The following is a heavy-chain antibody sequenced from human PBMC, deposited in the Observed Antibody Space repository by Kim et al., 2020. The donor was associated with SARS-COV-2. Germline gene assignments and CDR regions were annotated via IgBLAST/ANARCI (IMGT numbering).Heavy chain of an antibody. Sequence: SETLSLTCTVSGGSVSSGSYYWSWIRQPPGKGLEWIGYIYYSGSTNYNPSLKSRVTISVDTSKNQFSLKLSSVTAADTAVYYCARDVWFGEFYYYGMDVWGQGTTVTVSS. CDR3: ARDVWFGEFYYYGMDV. D-gene: IGHD3-10*01. V-gene: IGHV4-61*01. CDR2: IYYSGST. CDR1: GGSVSSGSYY. J-gene: IGHJ6*02.